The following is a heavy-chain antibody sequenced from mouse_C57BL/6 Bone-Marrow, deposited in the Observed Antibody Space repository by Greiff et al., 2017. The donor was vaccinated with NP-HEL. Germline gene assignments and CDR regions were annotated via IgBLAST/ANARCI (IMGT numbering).Heavy chain of an antibody. Sequence: VKLQQPGAELVKPGASVKLSCKASGYTFTSYWMHWVKQRPGQGLEWIGMIHPNSGSTNYNEKFKSKATLTVDKSSSTAYMQLSSLTSEDSAVYYCARFVPITTVVATPYYYAMDYWGQGTSVTVSS. J-gene: IGHJ4*01. V-gene: IGHV1-64*01. D-gene: IGHD1-1*01. CDR3: ARFVPITTVVATPYYYAMDY. CDR2: IHPNSGST. CDR1: GYTFTSYW.